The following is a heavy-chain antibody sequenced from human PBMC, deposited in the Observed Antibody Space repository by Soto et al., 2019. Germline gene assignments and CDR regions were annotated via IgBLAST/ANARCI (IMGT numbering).Heavy chain of an antibody. V-gene: IGHV5-51*01. CDR3: TRLWGSSWLYFDY. CDR2: VYPGDSET. Sequence: PGESLKISCKGSGYSFSNYWMGWVRQMPGKGLEWMGIVYPGDSETRYSPSFQGQVTVSADKSIRTAYLHWNGLKASDTAMYYCTRLWGSSWLYFDYWGQGTLVTVSS. J-gene: IGHJ4*02. CDR1: GYSFSNYW. D-gene: IGHD6-13*01.